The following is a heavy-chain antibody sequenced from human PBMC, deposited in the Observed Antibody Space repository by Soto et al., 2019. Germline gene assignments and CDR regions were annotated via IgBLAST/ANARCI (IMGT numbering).Heavy chain of an antibody. Sequence: SETLSLTCTVSGGSISSSSYYWGWIRQPPGKGLEWIGSIYYSGSTYYNPSLKSRVTISVDTSKNQFSLKLSSVTAADTDVYYCAREAGVPGYYYYYMDVWGKGTTVTVSS. J-gene: IGHJ6*03. CDR3: AREAGVPGYYYYYMDV. V-gene: IGHV4-39*07. CDR1: GGSISSSSYY. D-gene: IGHD6-19*01. CDR2: IYYSGST.